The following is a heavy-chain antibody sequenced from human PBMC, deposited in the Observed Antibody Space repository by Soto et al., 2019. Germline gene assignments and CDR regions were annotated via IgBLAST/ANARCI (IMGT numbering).Heavy chain of an antibody. CDR3: ARVSYYGSGSYFNMLYGLDV. Sequence: GGSLRLSCAASGFTFSSYDMHWVRQATGKGLEWVSAIGTAGDTYYPGSVKGRFTISRENAKNSLYIQMNSLRADDTAVYYCARVSYYGSGSYFNMLYGLDVWGQGTTVTVS. CDR2: IGTAGDT. J-gene: IGHJ6*01. D-gene: IGHD3-10*01. V-gene: IGHV3-13*01. CDR1: GFTFSSYD.